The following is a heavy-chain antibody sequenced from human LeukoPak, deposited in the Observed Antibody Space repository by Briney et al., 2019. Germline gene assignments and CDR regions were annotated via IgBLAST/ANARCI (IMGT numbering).Heavy chain of an antibody. J-gene: IGHJ6*02. CDR2: ISGSGDNT. D-gene: IGHD3-3*01. CDR3: ASEWLFHAIDV. Sequence: GGSLRLSCAASGFTFSTYAMSWVRQAPGKGLEWVSVISGSGDNTNYAHSVKGRFTISRDNSKNTLFLQMNSLRAEDTAVYYCASEWLFHAIDVWGQGTMVTVSS. CDR1: GFTFSTYA. V-gene: IGHV3-23*01.